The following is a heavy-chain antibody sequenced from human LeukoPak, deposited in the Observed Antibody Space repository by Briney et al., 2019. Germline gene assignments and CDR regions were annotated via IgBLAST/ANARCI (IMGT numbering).Heavy chain of an antibody. D-gene: IGHD5-18*01. Sequence: GGSLRLSCAASGFTFDDYAMHWVRQAPGKGLEWVSAISNSGGSTYYADSVMGRFTISRDNSKNTLYLQMNSLRAEDTAVYYCTNRGYNYAFDYWGQGTLVTVSS. CDR1: GFTFDDYA. CDR3: TNRGYNYAFDY. J-gene: IGHJ4*02. CDR2: ISNSGGST. V-gene: IGHV3-23*01.